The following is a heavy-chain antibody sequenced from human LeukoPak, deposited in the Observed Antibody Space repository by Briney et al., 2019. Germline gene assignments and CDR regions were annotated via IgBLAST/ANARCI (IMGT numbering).Heavy chain of an antibody. CDR2: IYTSGST. J-gene: IGHJ6*03. CDR3: ARGVVLRFLERPASYMDV. D-gene: IGHD3-3*01. Sequence: SETLSLTCTVSGGSISSYYWSWIRQPAGKGLEWIGRIYTSGSTNYNPSLKSRVTMSVDTSKNQFSLKLSSVTAADTAVYYCARGVVLRFLERPASYMDVWGKGTTVTVSS. V-gene: IGHV4-4*07. CDR1: GGSISSYY.